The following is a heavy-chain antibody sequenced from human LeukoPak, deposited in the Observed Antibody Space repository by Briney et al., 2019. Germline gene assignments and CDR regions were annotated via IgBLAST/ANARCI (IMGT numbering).Heavy chain of an antibody. Sequence: GSLRLSCTPSGFTFRSYAMSWVRQAPGKGLEWVSGISGSGGSTYYADSVKGRFTISRDNSENKLYLQMNRLGDDDTAVYYCAKSRDAYNSATLDYWGQGKLLSVSS. CDR3: AKSRDAYNSATLDY. D-gene: IGHD5-24*01. J-gene: IGHJ4*02. CDR2: ISGSGGST. CDR1: GFTFRSYA. V-gene: IGHV3-23*01.